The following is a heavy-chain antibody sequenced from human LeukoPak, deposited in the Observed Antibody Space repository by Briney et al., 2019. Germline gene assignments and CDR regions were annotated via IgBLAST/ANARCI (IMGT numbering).Heavy chain of an antibody. D-gene: IGHD3-3*01. CDR1: GGSFSGYY. CDR3: ARVVTIFGVVILSPGYYYYMDV. Sequence: SETLSLTCAVYGGSFSGYYWSWLRQPPGKGLEWIGEINHSGSTNYNPSLKGRITISVDTSKNQFSLKLSSVTAADTAVYHCARVVTIFGVVILSPGYYYYMDVWGKGTTVTVSS. V-gene: IGHV4-34*01. CDR2: INHSGST. J-gene: IGHJ6*03.